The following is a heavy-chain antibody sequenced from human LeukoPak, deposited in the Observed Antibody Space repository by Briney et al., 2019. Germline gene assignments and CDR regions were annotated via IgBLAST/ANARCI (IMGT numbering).Heavy chain of an antibody. CDR2: IRYDGSNK. CDR3: AKCPPYCTNGVCYTQKYYFDY. CDR1: GFTFSSYG. J-gene: IGHJ4*02. V-gene: IGHV3-30*02. Sequence: GGSLRLSCAASGFTFSSYGMHWVRQAPGKGLEWVAFIRYDGSNKYYADSVKGRFTISRDNSKNTLYLQMNSLRAEDTAVYYCAKCPPYCTNGVCYTQKYYFDYWGQGTLVTVSS. D-gene: IGHD2-8*01.